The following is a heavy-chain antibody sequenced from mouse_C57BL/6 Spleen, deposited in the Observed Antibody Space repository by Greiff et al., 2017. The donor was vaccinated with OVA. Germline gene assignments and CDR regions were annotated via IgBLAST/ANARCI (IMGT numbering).Heavy chain of an antibody. V-gene: IGHV3-6*01. CDR2: ISYDGSN. D-gene: IGHD2-5*01. CDR1: GYSITSGYY. CDR3: ARGGYSNF. Sequence: EVQRVESGPGLVKPSQSLSLTCSVTGYSITSGYYWNWIRQFPGNKLEWMGYISYDGSNNYNPSLKNRISITRDTSKNQFFLKLNSVTTEDTATYYCARGGYSNFWGQGTLVTVSA. J-gene: IGHJ3*01.